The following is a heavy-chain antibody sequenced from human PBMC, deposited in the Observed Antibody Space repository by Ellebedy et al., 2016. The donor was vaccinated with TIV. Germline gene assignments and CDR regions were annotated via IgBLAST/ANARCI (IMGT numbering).Heavy chain of an antibody. CDR3: ARDLDYGMDV. CDR1: GGSISSGDYY. CDR2: IYYSGST. J-gene: IGHJ6*02. V-gene: IGHV4-61*08. Sequence: MPSETLSLTCTVSGGSISSGDYYWSWIRQPPGKGLEWIGYIYYSGSTNYNPSLKSRVTISVDTSKNQFSLKLSSVTAADTAVYYCARDLDYGMDVWGQGTTVTVSS.